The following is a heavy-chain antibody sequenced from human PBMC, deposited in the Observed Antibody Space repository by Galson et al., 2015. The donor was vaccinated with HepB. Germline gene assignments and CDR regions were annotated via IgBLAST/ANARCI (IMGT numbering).Heavy chain of an antibody. Sequence: SVKVSCKASGDTFSSQAINWVRQAPGQGLEWMGRIIPILGTANYAHKFQGRVTITAHKSTNTAYMELSSLRSEDAAVYHCATMVGYSGYDFTSMWGQGTLVTVSS. V-gene: IGHV1-69*04. CDR3: ATMVGYSGYDFTSM. J-gene: IGHJ4*02. CDR2: IIPILGTA. D-gene: IGHD5-12*01. CDR1: GDTFSSQA.